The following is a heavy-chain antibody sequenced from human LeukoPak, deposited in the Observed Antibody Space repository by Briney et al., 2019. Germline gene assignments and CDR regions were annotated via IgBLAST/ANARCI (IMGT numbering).Heavy chain of an antibody. Sequence: ASVKVSCKASGYTFTGYYMHWVRQAAGQGLEWMGWINPNSGGTNYAQKFQGRVTMTRDTSISTAYMELSRLRSDDTAVYYCARGPYSSGWEGYFDYWGQGTLVTVSS. CDR1: GYTFTGYY. J-gene: IGHJ4*02. CDR3: ARGPYSSGWEGYFDY. V-gene: IGHV1-2*02. D-gene: IGHD6-19*01. CDR2: INPNSGGT.